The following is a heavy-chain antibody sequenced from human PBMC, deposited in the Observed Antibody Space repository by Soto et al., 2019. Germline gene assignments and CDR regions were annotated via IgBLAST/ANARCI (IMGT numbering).Heavy chain of an antibody. J-gene: IGHJ5*02. D-gene: IGHD3-10*01. Sequence: PSETLSLTCAVSGGSISSSRYYWGWIRQPPGKGLEWIGRIYYSGSTYYNPSLKSRVTISVDTSKNQFSLKLSSVTAADTAVYYCTNSNWFDPWGQGTLVTVS. CDR3: TNSNWFDP. CDR1: GGSISSSRYY. CDR2: IYYSGST. V-gene: IGHV4-39*01.